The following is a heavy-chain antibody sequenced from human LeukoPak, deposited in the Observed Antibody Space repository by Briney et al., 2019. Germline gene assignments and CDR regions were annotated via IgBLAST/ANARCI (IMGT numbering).Heavy chain of an antibody. CDR3: ASVGDYGGNGDAFDI. Sequence: SETLSLTCTVSGGSISSYYWSWIRQTPGKGLEWVGYIYYSGSTKYNPALKSRVTISVDTSKNQFSLKLSSVTAADTAVYYCASVGDYGGNGDAFDIWGQGTMVTVSS. J-gene: IGHJ3*02. D-gene: IGHD4-23*01. V-gene: IGHV4-59*01. CDR2: IYYSGST. CDR1: GGSISSYY.